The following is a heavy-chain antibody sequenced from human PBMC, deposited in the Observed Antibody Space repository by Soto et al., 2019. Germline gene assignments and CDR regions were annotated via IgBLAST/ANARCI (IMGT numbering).Heavy chain of an antibody. CDR3: ARRGYSSSWYYYYYYGMEV. V-gene: IGHV1-8*01. CDR2: MNPNSGNT. CDR1: GYTFTSYD. D-gene: IGHD6-13*01. Sequence: QVQLVQSGAEVKKPGASVKVSCKASGYTFTSYDINWVRQATGQGLEWMGWMNPNSGNTGYAQKFQGRVTMTRNTSIRTAYMELSSLRSEDTAVYYCARRGYSSSWYYYYYYGMEVWGQGTTVTVSS. J-gene: IGHJ6*02.